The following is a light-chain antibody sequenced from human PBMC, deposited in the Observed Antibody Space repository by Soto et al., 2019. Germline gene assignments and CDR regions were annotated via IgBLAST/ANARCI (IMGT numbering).Light chain of an antibody. CDR2: DAS. CDR1: QGISSS. CDR3: QQFNSFSIT. Sequence: AIQLTQSPSSLSASVGDRVTITCRASQGISSSLAWYQQKPRKAPKLLIYDASSLGSGVPSRFSGSGSGTDFTLTISSLQPEDFATYYCQQFNSFSITFGQGTRLEIK. V-gene: IGKV1-13*02. J-gene: IGKJ5*01.